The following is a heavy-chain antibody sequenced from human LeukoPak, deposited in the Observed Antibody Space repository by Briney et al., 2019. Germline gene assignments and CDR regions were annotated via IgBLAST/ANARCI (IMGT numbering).Heavy chain of an antibody. V-gene: IGHV3-30*04. CDR2: ISYDGSSK. Sequence: QTGGSLRLSCAASGFTFSTYAMHWVRQAPGKGLEWVAVISYDGSSKYYADSVKGRFTISRDNSKNTLYLQMNSLRAEDTAVYYCARAPYDCSGGSCLAYYFDYWGQGTLVTVSS. CDR3: ARAPYDCSGGSCLAYYFDY. J-gene: IGHJ4*02. CDR1: GFTFSTYA. D-gene: IGHD2-15*01.